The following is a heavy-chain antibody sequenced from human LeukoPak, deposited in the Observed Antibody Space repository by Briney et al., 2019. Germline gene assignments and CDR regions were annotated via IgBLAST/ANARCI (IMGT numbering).Heavy chain of an antibody. D-gene: IGHD3-3*01. Sequence: ASVKVSCKASGYTFTGYYMHWVRQALGQGLEWMGWINPNSGGTNYAQKFQGRVTMTRDTSISTAYMELSRLRSDDTAVYYCARVPPPYYDFWSGLWYFDLWGRGTLVTVSS. CDR2: INPNSGGT. CDR1: GYTFTGYY. CDR3: ARVPPPYYDFWSGLWYFDL. J-gene: IGHJ2*01. V-gene: IGHV1-2*02.